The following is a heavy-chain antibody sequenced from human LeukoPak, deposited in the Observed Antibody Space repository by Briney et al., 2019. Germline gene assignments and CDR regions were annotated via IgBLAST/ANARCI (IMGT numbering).Heavy chain of an antibody. CDR3: ARDSAEGGFDY. D-gene: IGHD6-25*01. CDR1: GFAFSSYA. Sequence: GGSLRLSCAASGFAFSSYAMTWVRQAPGKGLERVSGIGSGSGGRTYYADSVKGRFTISRDNSKNTLYLQMNSLRGEDTAMYYCARDSAEGGFDYWGQGTLVPVSS. CDR2: IGSGSGGRT. J-gene: IGHJ4*02. V-gene: IGHV3-23*01.